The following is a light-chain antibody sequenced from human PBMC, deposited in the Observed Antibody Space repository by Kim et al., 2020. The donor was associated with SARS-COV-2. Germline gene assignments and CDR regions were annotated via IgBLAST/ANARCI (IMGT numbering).Light chain of an antibody. CDR1: NIGSKS. V-gene: IGLV3-21*04. CDR2: YDS. Sequence: APGKTAKITCGGTNIGSKSVHWDQQKPGQAPVLVIYYDSDRPSGIPERFSGSNSGNTATLTISRVEAGDEADYYCQVWDSSSDHVIFGGGTQLTVL. CDR3: QVWDSSSDHVI. J-gene: IGLJ2*01.